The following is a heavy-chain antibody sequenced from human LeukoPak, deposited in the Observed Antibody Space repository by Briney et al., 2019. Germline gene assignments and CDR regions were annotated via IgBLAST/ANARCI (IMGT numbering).Heavy chain of an antibody. CDR3: ARVGLMAVAGTTRFYNDAFDI. CDR1: GFTFSSYS. CDR2: ISSSSSTI. D-gene: IGHD6-19*01. Sequence: PGGSLRLSCAASGFTFSSYSMNWVRQAPGKGLEWVSYISSSSSTIYYADSVKGRFTISRDNAKNSLYLQMNSLRAEDTAVYYCARVGLMAVAGTTRFYNDAFDIWGQGTMVTVSS. V-gene: IGHV3-48*01. J-gene: IGHJ3*02.